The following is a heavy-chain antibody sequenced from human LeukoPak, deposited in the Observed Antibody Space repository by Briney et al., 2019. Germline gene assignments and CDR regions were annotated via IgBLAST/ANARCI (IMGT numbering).Heavy chain of an antibody. CDR2: IFHTGII. Sequence: SETLSLTCIIPSDAITSYWSWIRQPPGKGLEFLGYIFHTGIIKYNPSLGSRLTISLDTSKRQLSLRLTSVAAADTANYFCARRPRAPDIWGQGTMVIVSS. V-gene: IGHV4-59*01. J-gene: IGHJ3*02. CDR1: SDAITSY. CDR3: ARRPRAPDI.